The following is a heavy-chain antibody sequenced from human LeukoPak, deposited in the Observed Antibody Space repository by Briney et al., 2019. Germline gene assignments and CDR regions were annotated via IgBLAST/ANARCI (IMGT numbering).Heavy chain of an antibody. V-gene: IGHV1-69*13. J-gene: IGHJ5*02. Sequence: SVKVSCKVSGYTLTELSMHWVRQAPGQGLEWMGGIIPIFGTANYAQKFQGRVTITADESTSTAYMELSSLRSEDTAVYYCARLEVRDWFDPWGQGTLVTVSS. D-gene: IGHD4-11*01. CDR1: GYTLTELS. CDR2: IIPIFGTA. CDR3: ARLEVRDWFDP.